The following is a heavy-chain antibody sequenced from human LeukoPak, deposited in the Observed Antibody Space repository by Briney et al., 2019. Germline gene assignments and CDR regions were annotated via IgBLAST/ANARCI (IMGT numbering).Heavy chain of an antibody. J-gene: IGHJ4*02. CDR3: ARLSRNSGWTLDY. Sequence: GGSLRLSCAASGFTFSNYSMNWVRQAPGKGLEWVSSISSSSSYIYYADSVKGRFTIPRDNAKNSLYLQMNSLRAEDTAVYYCARLSRNSGWTLDYWGQGTLVTVSS. D-gene: IGHD6-19*01. CDR1: GFTFSNYS. CDR2: ISSSSSYI. V-gene: IGHV3-21*01.